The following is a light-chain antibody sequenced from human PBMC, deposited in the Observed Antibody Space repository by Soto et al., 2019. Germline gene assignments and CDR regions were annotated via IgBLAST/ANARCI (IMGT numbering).Light chain of an antibody. CDR2: AYS. V-gene: IGLV1-40*01. CDR3: QSYDSSLSGWV. CDR1: SSNIGAGYD. Sequence: QSVLTQPPSVSGAPGQRVTISCTGSSSNIGAGYDVHWYQHLPGTAPKFLIHAYSNRPSGVPDRFSSSKSGTSASLAITGLQPEDEGDYYCQSYDSSLSGWVFGGGTQLTVL. J-gene: IGLJ3*02.